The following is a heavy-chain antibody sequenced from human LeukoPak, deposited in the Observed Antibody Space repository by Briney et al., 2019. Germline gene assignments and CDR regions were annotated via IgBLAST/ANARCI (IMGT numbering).Heavy chain of an antibody. CDR1: GFTFSSYW. CDR2: TNQDGSEK. D-gene: IGHD2/OR15-2a*01. V-gene: IGHV3-7*03. CDR3: APGGDSTSGQ. Sequence: GGSLRLSCAASGFTFSSYWMSWVRQVPGKGLEWVANTNQDGSEKYYVDSVKGRFTISRDNAKNSVFLQMNSLRVEDTAVYHCAPGGDSTSGQWGQGTLVTVSS. J-gene: IGHJ4*02.